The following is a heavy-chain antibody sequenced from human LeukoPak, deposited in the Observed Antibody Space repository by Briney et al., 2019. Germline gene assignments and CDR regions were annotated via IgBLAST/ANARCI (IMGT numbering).Heavy chain of an antibody. D-gene: IGHD6-13*01. CDR3: VCQAAGTDFYFDY. V-gene: IGHV3-43D*04. CDR1: GFTFDDYA. Sequence: GGSLRLSCAASGFTFDDYAMHWGRQAPGKGLEWVSLISWDGGSTYYADSVKGRFTISRDNSKNSLYLQMNSLRAEDTALYYCVCQAAGTDFYFDYWGQGTLVTVSS. CDR2: ISWDGGST. J-gene: IGHJ4*02.